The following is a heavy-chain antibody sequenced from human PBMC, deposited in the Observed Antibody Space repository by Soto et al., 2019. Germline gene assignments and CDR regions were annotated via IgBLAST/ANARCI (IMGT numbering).Heavy chain of an antibody. CDR3: ARRIVGAMNWFDP. V-gene: IGHV4-61*01. Sequence: SETLSLTCTVSGGSVSSGSYYWSWIRQPPGKGLEWIGYIYYSGSTNYNPSLKSRVTISVDTSKNQFSLKLSSVTAADTAVYYCARRIVGAMNWFDPWGQGTLVTVSS. CDR1: GGSVSSGSYY. D-gene: IGHD1-26*01. J-gene: IGHJ5*02. CDR2: IYYSGST.